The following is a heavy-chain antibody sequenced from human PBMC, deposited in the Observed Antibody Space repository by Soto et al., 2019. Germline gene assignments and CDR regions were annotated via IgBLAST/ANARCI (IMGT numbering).Heavy chain of an antibody. J-gene: IGHJ6*02. D-gene: IGHD2-2*01. Sequence: QVQLVQSGAEVKKPGSSVKVSCKASGGTFSSYAISWVRQAPGQGLEWLGGIIPIFGTANYAQKFQGRVTLTADESTSTAYMELSSLRSEDTAVYYCARHCSSSSCSPYYYYYGMDVWGLGTTVTVSS. CDR3: ARHCSSSSCSPYYYYYGMDV. CDR2: IIPIFGTA. CDR1: GGTFSSYA. V-gene: IGHV1-69*01.